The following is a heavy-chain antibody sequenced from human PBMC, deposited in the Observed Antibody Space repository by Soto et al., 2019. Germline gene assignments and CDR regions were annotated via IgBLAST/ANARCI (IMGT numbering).Heavy chain of an antibody. CDR3: AHGRGRGRVMPAPYFDF. CDR1: GFSLSTSEMG. Sequence: QITLKESGPALVKPTQTLTLTCTLSGFSLSTSEMGVGWIRQPPGKALEWLAIIHGDDDTRNTPSLKSRLTSTRDTSKNQVVLPLTVMDPADTATYYCAHGRGRGRVMPAPYFDFLGQGVPVTVSS. J-gene: IGHJ4*02. CDR2: IHGDDDT. V-gene: IGHV2-5*02. D-gene: IGHD2-2*01.